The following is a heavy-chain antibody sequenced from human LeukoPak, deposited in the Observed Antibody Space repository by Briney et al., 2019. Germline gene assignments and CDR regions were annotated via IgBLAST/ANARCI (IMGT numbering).Heavy chain of an antibody. D-gene: IGHD1-26*01. CDR3: AKSGGYGLIDY. V-gene: IGHV4-4*02. Sequence: PSETLSLTCAVSGGSISSRNWWSWVRQPPGKGLEWIGEIYHSGTTNYNPSLKSRVTISVNKSKNQFSLKLSSVTAADTAVYYCAKSGGYGLIDYWGQGTRVTVSS. CDR2: IYHSGTT. CDR1: GGSISSRNW. J-gene: IGHJ4*02.